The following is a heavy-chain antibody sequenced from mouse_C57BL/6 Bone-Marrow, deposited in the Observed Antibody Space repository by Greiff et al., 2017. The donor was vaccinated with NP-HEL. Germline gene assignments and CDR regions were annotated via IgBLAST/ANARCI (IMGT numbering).Heavy chain of an antibody. V-gene: IGHV1-5*01. CDR1: GYTFTSYW. CDR3: TRSDYGSSYGRFAY. Sequence: VQLQQSGTVLARPGASVKMSCKTSGYTFTSYWMHWVKQRPGQGLEWIGAIYPGNSDTSYNQKFKGKAKLTAVTSASTAYMELSSLTNEDSAVYYCTRSDYGSSYGRFAYWGQGTLVTVSA. CDR2: IYPGNSDT. J-gene: IGHJ3*01. D-gene: IGHD1-1*01.